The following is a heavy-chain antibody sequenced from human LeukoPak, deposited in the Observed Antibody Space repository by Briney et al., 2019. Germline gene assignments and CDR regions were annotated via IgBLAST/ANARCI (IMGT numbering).Heavy chain of an antibody. D-gene: IGHD3-22*01. J-gene: IGHJ3*02. CDR1: GYTFTSYG. V-gene: IGHV1-18*01. CDR2: ISAYNGNT. CDR3: ARGGSAYYYDSSGYSPSWAFDI. Sequence: ASVKVSCKASGYTFTSYGISWVRQAPGQGLEWMGWISAYNGNTNYAQKLQGRVTMTTDTSTSTAYMELRSLRSDDTAVYYCARGGSAYYYDSSGYSPSWAFDIWGQGTMVTVSS.